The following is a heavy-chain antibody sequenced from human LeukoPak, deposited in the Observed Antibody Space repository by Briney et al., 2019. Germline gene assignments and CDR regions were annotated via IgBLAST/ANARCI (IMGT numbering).Heavy chain of an antibody. CDR3: ARVQLGIKKPAY. Sequence: GASVNVSCKASGYTFTSYGISWGRQAPGQGLEWMGGISAYNATTTYAQKLQGRVTMTTDTSTSTAYMELRSLRSDATAVYYCARVQLGIKKPAYWGQGTLVTVSS. CDR2: ISAYNATT. J-gene: IGHJ4*02. CDR1: GYTFTSYG. D-gene: IGHD6-13*01. V-gene: IGHV1-18*01.